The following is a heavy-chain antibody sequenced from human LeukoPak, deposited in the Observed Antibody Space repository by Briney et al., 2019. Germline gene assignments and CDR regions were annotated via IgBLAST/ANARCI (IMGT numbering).Heavy chain of an antibody. J-gene: IGHJ6*02. D-gene: IGHD4-17*01. CDR1: GGSISSGDYY. CDR3: ARSGDYFYYYGMDV. CDR2: IYYSGST. Sequence: SETLSLTCTVSGGSISSGDYYWGWIRQPPGKGLEWIGSIYYSGSTYYNPSLKSRVTISVDTSKNQFSLKLSSVTAADTAVYYCARSGDYFYYYGMDVWGQGTTVTVSS. V-gene: IGHV4-39*01.